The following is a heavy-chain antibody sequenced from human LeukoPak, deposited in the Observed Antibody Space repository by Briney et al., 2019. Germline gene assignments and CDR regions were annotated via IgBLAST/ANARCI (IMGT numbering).Heavy chain of an antibody. Sequence: GGSLRLSCAASGFTLSGYAMHWVRQAPGKGLEWVAFIQYDGSNKYGDSMKGRFTISRDNSKNTLYLRMSSLRSEDTAVYYCAKDLVVGSSWLEYFQHWGQGTLVTVSS. CDR2: IQYDGSNK. J-gene: IGHJ1*01. CDR3: AKDLVVGSSWLEYFQH. D-gene: IGHD6-13*01. V-gene: IGHV3-30*02. CDR1: GFTLSGYA.